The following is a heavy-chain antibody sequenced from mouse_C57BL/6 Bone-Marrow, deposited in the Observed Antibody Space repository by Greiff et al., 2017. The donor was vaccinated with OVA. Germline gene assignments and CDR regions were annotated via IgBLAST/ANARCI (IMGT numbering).Heavy chain of an antibody. V-gene: IGHV5-6*01. CDR1: GSTFSSYG. CDR3: ARHRTTREYYFDY. Sequence: EVLLVESGGDLVKPGGSLKLSCAASGSTFSSYGMSWVRQTPDKWLEWVATISSGGSYTYYPDSVKGRFTISRDNAKNTLYLQMSSLKSEDTAMYYCARHRTTREYYFDYWGQVTTLTVSS. J-gene: IGHJ2*01. D-gene: IGHD2-1*01. CDR2: ISSGGSYT.